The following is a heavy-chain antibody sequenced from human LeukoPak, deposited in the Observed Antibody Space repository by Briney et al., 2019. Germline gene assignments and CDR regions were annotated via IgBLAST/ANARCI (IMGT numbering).Heavy chain of an antibody. Sequence: GGSLRLSCAASGFTFSTYSMNWVRQAPGKGLEWVSYISYTNIIYYADSVKGRFTISRDNSKNTLYLQMNSLRAEDTAVYYCAREKIVVASTGAFDLWGQGTMVTVSS. CDR2: ISYTNII. J-gene: IGHJ3*01. CDR3: AREKIVVASTGAFDL. D-gene: IGHD3-22*01. V-gene: IGHV3-48*01. CDR1: GFTFSTYS.